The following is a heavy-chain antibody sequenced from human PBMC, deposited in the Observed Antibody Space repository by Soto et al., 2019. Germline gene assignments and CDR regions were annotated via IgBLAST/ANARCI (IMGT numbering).Heavy chain of an antibody. Sequence: QVQLVESGGGVVQPGGSLRLSCAASGFIFSDYGLHWVRQAPGKGLEWVGIISYDGSDKYYADSVKGRFTISRDNSKNTLYLEMNSLRAEDTAVYSCVKEKYLIPIATGRGGMDVWGQGTTVTVSS. D-gene: IGHD1-26*01. CDR3: VKEKYLIPIATGRGGMDV. V-gene: IGHV3-30*18. CDR1: GFIFSDYG. CDR2: ISYDGSDK. J-gene: IGHJ6*02.